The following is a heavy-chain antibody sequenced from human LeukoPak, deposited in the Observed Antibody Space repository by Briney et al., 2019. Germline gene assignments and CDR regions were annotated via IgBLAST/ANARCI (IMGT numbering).Heavy chain of an antibody. J-gene: IGHJ2*01. CDR1: GFTFSSYA. D-gene: IGHD2-21*02. CDR3: AKAFPAYCCGDCDQNWYFDL. V-gene: IGHV3-23*01. CDR2: ISGSGGST. Sequence: PGGSLRLSCAASGFTFSSYAMSSVRQAPGKGLEWVSAISGSGGSTYYAHSVKGRFTISRDNSRNTLYLQMNSLRAEDTAVYYCAKAFPAYCCGDCDQNWYFDLWGRGTLVTVSS.